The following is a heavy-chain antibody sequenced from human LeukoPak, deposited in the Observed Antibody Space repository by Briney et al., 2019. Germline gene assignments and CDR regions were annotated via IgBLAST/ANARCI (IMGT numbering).Heavy chain of an antibody. CDR2: IYYSWST. CDR1: GGSISSGGYY. V-gene: IGHV4-31*03. D-gene: IGHD3-16*01. J-gene: IGHJ4*02. Sequence: PSQTLSLTCTVSGGSISSGGYYWSWIRQHPGKGLEWIGYIYYSWSTYYNPSLKSRVTISVDTSKNQFSLKLSSVTAADTAVYYCARAGGFFSPFGYWGQGTLVTVSS. CDR3: ARAGGFFSPFGY.